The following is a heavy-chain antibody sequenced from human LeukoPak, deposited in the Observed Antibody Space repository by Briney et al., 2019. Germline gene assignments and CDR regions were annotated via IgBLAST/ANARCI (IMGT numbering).Heavy chain of an antibody. J-gene: IGHJ1*01. CDR1: GFTFSTYA. CDR2: ITNSGTTI. D-gene: IGHD3-9*01. V-gene: IGHV3-11*01. Sequence: GGSLRLSCAASGFTFSTYAMSWIRQARGKGLEWVSYITNSGTTIYYADSVKGRFTISRDNAKNSLYLQMNSLRAEDTAVYYCARDGHYDILTGYFQDWGQGTLVTVSS. CDR3: ARDGHYDILTGYFQD.